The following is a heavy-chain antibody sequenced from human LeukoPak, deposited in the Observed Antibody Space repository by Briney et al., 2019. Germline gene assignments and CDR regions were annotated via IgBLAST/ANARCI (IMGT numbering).Heavy chain of an antibody. D-gene: IGHD6-25*01. CDR3: ATQRRGSAWPGYFQY. Sequence: SQTLSLTCTVSGDSISHGDYYWSWIRQHPGKGLEWIGDIHHSGTTYYNASLKSRLTISVDTSENQFSLRLSSVTVADTAVYYCATQRRGSAWPGYFQYWGQGTLVIVSS. V-gene: IGHV4-31*03. CDR1: GDSISHGDYY. CDR2: IHHSGTT. J-gene: IGHJ1*01.